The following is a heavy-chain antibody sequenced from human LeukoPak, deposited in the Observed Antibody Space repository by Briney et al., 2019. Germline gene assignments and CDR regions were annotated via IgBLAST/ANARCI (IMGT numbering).Heavy chain of an antibody. CDR2: IRSKPNSYAT. Sequence: QPGGSLRLSCAASGFTFSGSAIHWVRQASGKGLEWVGRIRSKPNSYATACATSVKGRFTFSRDDSKNTAYLQMYSLKTEDTAVYYCAGGLMDYYGMDVWGRGTTVTVSS. D-gene: IGHD2-8*01. J-gene: IGHJ6*02. V-gene: IGHV3-73*01. CDR3: AGGLMDYYGMDV. CDR1: GFTFSGSA.